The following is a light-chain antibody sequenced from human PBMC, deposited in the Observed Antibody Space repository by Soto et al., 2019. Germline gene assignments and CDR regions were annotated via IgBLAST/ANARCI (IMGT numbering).Light chain of an antibody. V-gene: IGKV3-20*01. J-gene: IGKJ1*01. CDR1: QSVSSSY. CDR3: QQYGSSPLT. Sequence: EIVLTQSPGTLSLSPGERATLSCRASQSVSSSYLAWYQQKPGQAPRLLIYGASSRATGIPDRFSGSGSGTDFTLTISRLEPEYFAVSYCQQYGSSPLTCGQGTKVEIK. CDR2: GAS.